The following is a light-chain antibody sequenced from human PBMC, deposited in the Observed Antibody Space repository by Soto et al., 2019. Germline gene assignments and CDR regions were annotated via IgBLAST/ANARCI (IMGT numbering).Light chain of an antibody. CDR1: QSIDTW. CDR2: KAS. J-gene: IGKJ1*01. CDR3: QQYNTYPRT. Sequence: DIQMTQSPSTLSASVGERVTITCRASQSIDTWLAWYQEKPGKAPKLLIYKASNLESGVPSRFSGRASGAEFTLTISSLQPDDFATYYCQQYNTYPRTFGQGTKVEIK. V-gene: IGKV1-5*03.